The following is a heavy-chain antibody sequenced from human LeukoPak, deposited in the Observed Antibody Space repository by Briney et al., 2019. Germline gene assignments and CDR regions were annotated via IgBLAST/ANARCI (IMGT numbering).Heavy chain of an antibody. CDR2: INAGNGNT. CDR1: GYTFTSYY. D-gene: IGHD3-10*01. V-gene: IGHV1-3*01. Sequence: ASVKVSCKASGYTFTSYYMHWVRQAPGQRLEWMGWINAGNGNTKYSQKFQGRVTITRDTSASTAYMELSSLRSEDTAVYYCARGPYYYGSGSYSSLDFDYWGQGTLVTVSS. J-gene: IGHJ4*02. CDR3: ARGPYYYGSGSYSSLDFDY.